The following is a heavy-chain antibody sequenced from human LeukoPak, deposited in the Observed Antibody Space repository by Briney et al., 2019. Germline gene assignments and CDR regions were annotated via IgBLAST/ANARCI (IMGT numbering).Heavy chain of an antibody. Sequence: GESLKISCKGSGYSFTSYWIGWVRQMPGKGLEWMGIICPSDSDTRYSPSFQGQVTISADKSISTAYLQWSSLKASDTAMYYCARHQTEYCSSTSCYDYYGMDVWGQGTTVTVSS. CDR2: ICPSDSDT. V-gene: IGHV5-51*01. D-gene: IGHD2-2*01. CDR3: ARHQTEYCSSTSCYDYYGMDV. J-gene: IGHJ6*02. CDR1: GYSFTSYW.